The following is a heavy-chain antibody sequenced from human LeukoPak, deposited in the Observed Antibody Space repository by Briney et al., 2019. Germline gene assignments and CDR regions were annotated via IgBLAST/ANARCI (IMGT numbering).Heavy chain of an antibody. CDR3: ARGGYDILTGYGSFDP. Sequence: KPSETLSLTCTVSGGSITYYYWNWIRQPPGKGLEWIGCSYYSETTYYNPSLKSRLTISVDTSKNQFSLKLSSVTTADTAMYYCARGGYDILTGYGSFDPWGQGNLVTVSS. D-gene: IGHD3-9*01. CDR2: SYYSETT. CDR1: GGSITYYY. V-gene: IGHV4-59*01. J-gene: IGHJ5*02.